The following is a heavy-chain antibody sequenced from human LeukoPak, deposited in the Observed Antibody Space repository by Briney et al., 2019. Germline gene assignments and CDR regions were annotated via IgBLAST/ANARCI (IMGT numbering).Heavy chain of an antibody. V-gene: IGHV3-23*01. CDR2: ISGSGGST. J-gene: IGHJ4*02. CDR3: AKEGVILLWFGELFGSQNRGFDY. CDR1: GFTFSSYA. Sequence: PGGSLRLSCAASGFTFSSYAMSWVRQAPGKGLEGVSAISGSGGSTYYADSGKGRFTISRDNSKNPLYLQMNSLRAEDTAVYYCAKEGVILLWFGELFGSQNRGFDYWGQGTLVTVSS. D-gene: IGHD3-10*01.